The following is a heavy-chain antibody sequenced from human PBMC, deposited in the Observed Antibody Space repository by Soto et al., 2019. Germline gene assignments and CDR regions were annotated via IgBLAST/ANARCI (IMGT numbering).Heavy chain of an antibody. J-gene: IGHJ4*02. D-gene: IGHD2-8*01. Sequence: QVQLQESGPGLVKPSQTLSLTCAVSGASIKTCGYYWPWIRQHPTKALEWIGYFYFSGTTWYNPSLKTRVVLSVDVSQKQCSLNLTSVTAADTAVYFCETNRVCDFHYFDSWGQGTPVTVSS. CDR1: GASIKTCGYY. CDR3: ETNRVCDFHYFDS. V-gene: IGHV4-31*11. CDR2: FYFSGTT.